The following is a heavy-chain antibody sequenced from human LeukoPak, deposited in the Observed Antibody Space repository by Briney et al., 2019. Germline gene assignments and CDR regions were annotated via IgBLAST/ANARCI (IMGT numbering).Heavy chain of an antibody. CDR3: ARGYTFPYYYMDV. Sequence: SETLSLTCTVSGGSISDYYWSWIRQPPGKGLECIGHIYYTGSTDYNPSLKSRVTISLDTSKNQFSLKLSSVTAADTAVYYCARGYTFPYYYMDVWGKGTTVTVSS. CDR2: IYYTGST. D-gene: IGHD2-2*02. J-gene: IGHJ6*03. V-gene: IGHV4-59*01. CDR1: GGSISDYY.